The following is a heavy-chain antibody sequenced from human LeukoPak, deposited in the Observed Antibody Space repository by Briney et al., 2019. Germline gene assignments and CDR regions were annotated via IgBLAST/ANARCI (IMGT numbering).Heavy chain of an antibody. J-gene: IGHJ4*02. CDR1: GFTFSSCK. D-gene: IGHD5-24*01. Sequence: GGSLRLSCAASGFTFSSCKMHWVRQAPSKGLEWVAVISYDGSIEYYVDSVKGRFTISRDNSQNTLFLQMNSLRAEDTAVYYCAKAGDGYNELNYWGQGTRVTVSS. CDR2: ISYDGSIE. V-gene: IGHV3-30*18. CDR3: AKAGDGYNELNY.